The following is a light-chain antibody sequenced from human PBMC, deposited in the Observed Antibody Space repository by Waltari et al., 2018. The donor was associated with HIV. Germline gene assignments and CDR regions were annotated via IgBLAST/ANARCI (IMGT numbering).Light chain of an antibody. CDR3: QQYHSWPWT. CDR1: QSVSAD. J-gene: IGKJ1*01. CDR2: GAS. Sequence: EIVLTQSPASLSASPGDRVILSCRASQSVSADVAWYKQKVGQAPRLLAFGASTRATASPLSFGASGSGRVFSLTIDSLQSEDFAVYYCQQYHSWPWTFGQGTKVEVK. V-gene: IGKV3-15*01.